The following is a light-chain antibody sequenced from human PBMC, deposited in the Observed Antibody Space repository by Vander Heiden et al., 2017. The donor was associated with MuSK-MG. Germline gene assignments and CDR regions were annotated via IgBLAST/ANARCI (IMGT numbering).Light chain of an antibody. Sequence: SYVLTQSPSVSVAPGQTATITCGGDDIGHRSVHWYQQKPGHAPVLVVYDDRDRPSGIPERFSGSSFGKTATLTVSRVEAGDEADYYCQVWDGTTDNNPEVVFGGGTRLTVL. CDR1: DIGHRS. CDR2: DDR. J-gene: IGLJ2*01. CDR3: QVWDGTTDNNPEVV. V-gene: IGLV3-21*02.